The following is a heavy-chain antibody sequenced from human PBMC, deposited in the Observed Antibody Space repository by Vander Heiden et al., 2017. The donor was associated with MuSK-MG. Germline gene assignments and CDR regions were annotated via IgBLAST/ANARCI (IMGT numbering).Heavy chain of an antibody. CDR1: GDRFTSNA. J-gene: IGHJ4*02. CDR3: AGGRGWELLQVDS. CDR2: ISAMLDTT. V-gene: IGHV1-69*06. Sequence: VQPVQSGPEVTQPGSSVKVSCKTSGDRFTSNAINWARQAPGKGLEWREGISAMLDTTNYAQRCQGRFTITTDKSTSTVYMELNSLRSDDTAVYFCAGGRGWELLQVDSGGQGTLGTVSS. D-gene: IGHD1-26*01.